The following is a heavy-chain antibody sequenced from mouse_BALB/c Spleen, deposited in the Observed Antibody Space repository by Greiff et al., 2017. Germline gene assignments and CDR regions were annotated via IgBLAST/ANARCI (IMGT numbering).Heavy chain of an antibody. CDR3: AREGVRPYAMDY. Sequence: DVMLVESGGGLVKPGGSLKLSCAASGFTFSSYAMSWVRQTPEKRLEWVASISSGGSTYYPDSVKGRFTISRDNARNILYLQMSSLRSEDTAMYYCAREGVRPYAMDYWGQGTSVTVSS. V-gene: IGHV5-6-5*01. CDR1: GFTFSSYA. J-gene: IGHJ4*01. D-gene: IGHD2-14*01. CDR2: ISSGGST.